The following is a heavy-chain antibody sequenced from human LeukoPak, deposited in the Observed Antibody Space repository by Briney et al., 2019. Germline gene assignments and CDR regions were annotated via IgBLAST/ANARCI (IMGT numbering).Heavy chain of an antibody. CDR3: VSTATFYC. J-gene: IGHJ4*02. V-gene: IGHV3-7*03. Sequence: RGSLSLSCAVSGFTFSNYWMSWVRQAPGKGLEWVANIKQDGSERHSVGSVKGRFTISRDNAKNLLSLEMNSLRVEDTAIYYCVSTATFYCWGQGTLVTVSS. CDR2: IKQDGSER. D-gene: IGHD5-12*01. CDR1: GFTFSNYW.